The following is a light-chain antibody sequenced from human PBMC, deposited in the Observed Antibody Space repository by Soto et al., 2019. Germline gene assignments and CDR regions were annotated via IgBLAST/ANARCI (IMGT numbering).Light chain of an antibody. J-gene: IGLJ1*01. CDR2: EVR. Sequence: QAASVSGSPGQSITISCTGTSSDVGGYNYVSWYQQHPGKVPKLMIYEVRYRPSGISTRFSGSKSGNTASLTISGLQAEDEADYYCSSYTSSNTYVFGSGTKLTVL. CDR3: SSYTSSNTYV. V-gene: IGLV2-14*01. CDR1: SSDVGGYNY.